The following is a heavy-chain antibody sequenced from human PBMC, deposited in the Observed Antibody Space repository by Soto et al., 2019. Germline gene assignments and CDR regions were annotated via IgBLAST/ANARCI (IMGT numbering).Heavy chain of an antibody. Sequence: WSLRLSCAASGFTFNRYWMSWVRQAPGKGLEWVANIKEDGSETYYVDSVKGRFTISRDNAKNSLYLQMNNLRAEDTAKYYCARDANYGHILTSAYWGLRPLLTVXX. CDR1: GFTFNRYW. CDR2: IKEDGSET. J-gene: IGHJ4*02. D-gene: IGHD3-9*01. CDR3: ARDANYGHILTSAY. V-gene: IGHV3-7*01.